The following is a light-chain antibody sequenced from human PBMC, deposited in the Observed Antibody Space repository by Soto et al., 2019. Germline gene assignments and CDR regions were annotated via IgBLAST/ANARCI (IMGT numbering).Light chain of an antibody. CDR2: EVS. CDR1: SSDVGGYKH. J-gene: IGLJ1*01. V-gene: IGLV2-14*01. CDR3: NSQRSRGTRV. Sequence: QSALTQPASVSGSPGQSITISCTGTSSDVGGYKHVSWYQHHPGKAPKLMIYEVSNRPSGVSNRFSGSKSGYTASLTISGLQDEEEADYYCNSQRSRGTRVFGTGTKVTV.